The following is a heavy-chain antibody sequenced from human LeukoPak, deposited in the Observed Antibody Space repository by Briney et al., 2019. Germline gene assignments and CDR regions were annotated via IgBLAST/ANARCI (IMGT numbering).Heavy chain of an antibody. D-gene: IGHD4-17*01. CDR2: ISSSSSYI. CDR1: GFTFSSYS. CDR3: ARGPGDYGDYQLFFDY. V-gene: IGHV3-21*01. J-gene: IGHJ4*02. Sequence: KPGGSLRLSCAASGFTFSSYSMNWVRQAPGKGLEWVSSISSSSSYIYYADSVKGRFTISRDSAKNSLYLQMNSLRAEDTAVYYCARGPGDYGDYQLFFDYWGQGTLSPSPQ.